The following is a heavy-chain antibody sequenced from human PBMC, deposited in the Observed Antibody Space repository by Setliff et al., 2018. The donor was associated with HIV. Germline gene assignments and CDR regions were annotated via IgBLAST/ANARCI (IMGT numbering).Heavy chain of an antibody. D-gene: IGHD6-13*01. Sequence: ASVKVSCKASGYTFTSYGINWVRQAPGQGLEWMGWISAYNGDAHYAQKLQGRVTMTTDTSTTTAYIELRSLRSDDTAMYFCARKGQQLPIDYWGQGTLVTVSS. CDR2: ISAYNGDA. V-gene: IGHV1-18*01. CDR3: ARKGQQLPIDY. J-gene: IGHJ4*02. CDR1: GYTFTSYG.